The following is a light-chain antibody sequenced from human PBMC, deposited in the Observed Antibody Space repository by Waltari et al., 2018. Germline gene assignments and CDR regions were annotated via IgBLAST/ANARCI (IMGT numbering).Light chain of an antibody. J-gene: IGKJ5*01. Sequence: DIQMTQSPSSLSASVGDRVTFTCQASQDISNHLNWYQQKPGNTPKLLIYDASTLETGVPSRFSGSGSGTDFTFTITSLQPEDIATYYCQQYDNLPSITFGQGTRLDIK. CDR3: QQYDNLPSIT. CDR2: DAS. V-gene: IGKV1-33*01. CDR1: QDISNH.